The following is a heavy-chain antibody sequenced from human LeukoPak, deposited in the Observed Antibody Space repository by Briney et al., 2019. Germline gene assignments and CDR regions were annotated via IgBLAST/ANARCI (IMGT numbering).Heavy chain of an antibody. CDR2: IYYSGST. V-gene: IGHV4-59*08. CDR3: ARRMDTAMGYYYYGMDV. D-gene: IGHD5-18*01. Sequence: SETLSLTCTVSGGSMSPYHWGWIRQPPGKGLEWIGYIYYSGSTNYNPSLKSRVTISVDTSKNQFSLKLSSVTAADTAVYYCARRMDTAMGYYYYGMDVWGQGTTVTVSS. CDR1: GGSMSPYH. J-gene: IGHJ6*02.